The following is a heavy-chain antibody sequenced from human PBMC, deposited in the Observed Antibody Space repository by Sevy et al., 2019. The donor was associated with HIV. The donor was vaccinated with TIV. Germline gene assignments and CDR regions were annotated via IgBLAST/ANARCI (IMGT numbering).Heavy chain of an antibody. Sequence: GGSLRLSCAASGFTFSHHNMNWVRQAPGKGLEWISYIRKGGSTTYLADSVRGRFTISRDKAKNSLFLEMHSLTDEDTAVYYCAREENRELGTIPLDSWGRGIQVTVSS. J-gene: IGHJ4*02. V-gene: IGHV3-48*02. D-gene: IGHD7-27*01. CDR1: GFTFSHHN. CDR3: AREENRELGTIPLDS. CDR2: IRKGGSTT.